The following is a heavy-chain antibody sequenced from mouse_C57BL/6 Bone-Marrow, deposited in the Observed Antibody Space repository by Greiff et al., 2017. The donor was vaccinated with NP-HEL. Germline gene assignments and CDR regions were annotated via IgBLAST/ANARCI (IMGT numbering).Heavy chain of an antibody. CDR3: VRECTYWYFDV. J-gene: IGHJ1*03. V-gene: IGHV10-1*01. Sequence: EVQLQQSGGGLVQPKGSLKLSCAASGFSFNTYAMNWVRQAPGQGLEWVARIRRTSNNYATYYADSVKDRFTISRDDSESMLYLQMNNLKTEDTAMYYCVRECTYWYFDVWGTGTTVTVSS. CDR2: IRRTSNNYAT. CDR1: GFSFNTYA.